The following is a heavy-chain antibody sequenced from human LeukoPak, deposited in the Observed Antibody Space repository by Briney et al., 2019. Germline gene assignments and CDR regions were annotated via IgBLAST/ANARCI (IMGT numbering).Heavy chain of an antibody. Sequence: ASVKVSCKASGYTFTGYYMHWVRQAPGQGLEWMGWINPNSGGTNYAQKFQGRVTMTGDTSISTAYMELSRLRSDDTAVYYCARESYYDSSGYPDYWGQGTLVTVSS. J-gene: IGHJ4*02. CDR3: ARESYYDSSGYPDY. V-gene: IGHV1-2*02. CDR2: INPNSGGT. D-gene: IGHD3-22*01. CDR1: GYTFTGYY.